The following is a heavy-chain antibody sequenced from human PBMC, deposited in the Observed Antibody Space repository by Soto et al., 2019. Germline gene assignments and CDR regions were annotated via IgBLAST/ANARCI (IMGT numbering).Heavy chain of an antibody. CDR3: ATELRYLEWFTKFDY. V-gene: IGHV3-23*01. J-gene: IGHJ4*02. CDR1: QFAFDSYA. Sequence: PGGSLRLSCTASQFAFDSYAMTWVRQAPGKGLEWLSAITAAGTTYLSDSVRGRFSVSRDNFKNILYLQMDSLRAEDTALYYCATELRYLEWFTKFDYWGQGTQVTVSS. CDR2: ITAAGTT. D-gene: IGHD3-3*01.